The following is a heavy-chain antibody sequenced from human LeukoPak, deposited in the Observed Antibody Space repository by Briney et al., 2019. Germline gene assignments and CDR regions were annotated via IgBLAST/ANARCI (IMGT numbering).Heavy chain of an antibody. CDR3: ARDRGYGDYVGVIDC. V-gene: IGHV1-46*01. CDR2: INPSGGST. Sequence: ASVRVSCKASGYTFTSYYMHWVRQAPGQGLEWMGIINPSGGSTSYAQKFQGRVTMTRDTSTSTVYMGLSSLRSEDTAVYYCARDRGYGDYVGVIDCWGQGTLVTVSS. D-gene: IGHD4-17*01. J-gene: IGHJ4*02. CDR1: GYTFTSYY.